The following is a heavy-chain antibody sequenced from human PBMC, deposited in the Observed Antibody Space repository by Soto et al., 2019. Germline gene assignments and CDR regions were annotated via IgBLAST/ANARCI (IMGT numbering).Heavy chain of an antibody. CDR2: ISYDKSNK. D-gene: IGHD4-17*01. CDR3: TRDDDYGDYVYAMDV. J-gene: IGHJ6*02. CDR1: GFTFSSYD. Sequence: QVQLVESGGGVVQPGRSLRLSCAASGFTFSSYDMDWVRQPPGNGLEWVALISYDKSNKYYADSVKGRFTISRDNSKNTLYLQMNSLRAEDTAVYYCTRDDDYGDYVYAMDVWGQGTTVTVSS. V-gene: IGHV3-30-3*01.